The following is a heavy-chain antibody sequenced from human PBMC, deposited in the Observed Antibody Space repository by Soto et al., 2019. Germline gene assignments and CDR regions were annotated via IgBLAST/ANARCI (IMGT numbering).Heavy chain of an antibody. J-gene: IGHJ6*02. CDR1: GYIFTNFG. D-gene: IGHD6-13*01. CDR2: ISGYNDNT. CDR3: VRDSSSWFYYYYGMDV. V-gene: IGHV1-18*01. Sequence: QVQLTQSGPEVRKPGASVRVSCKASGYIFTNFGISWVRQAPGQGLDRMGWISGYNDNTHYAQKLQGRVSMTTDTSTGTAYMDLRSLRSDDTAIYYCVRDSSSWFYYYYGMDVWGQGTTVTVSS.